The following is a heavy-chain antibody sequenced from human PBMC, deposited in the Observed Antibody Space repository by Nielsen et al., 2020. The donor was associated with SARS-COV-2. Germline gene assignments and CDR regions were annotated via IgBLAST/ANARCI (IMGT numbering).Heavy chain of an antibody. D-gene: IGHD3-22*01. J-gene: IGHJ3*02. CDR2: ISSSSGNI. CDR3: AKDLGVTYYYDSSGRQQGAFDI. V-gene: IGHV3-21*04. Sequence: WIRQPPGKGLEWVSSISSSSGNIYYTDSVRGRFTISRDNAKNSLYLQMNSLRAEDTAVYYCAKDLGVTYYYDSSGRQQGAFDIWGQGTMVTVSS.